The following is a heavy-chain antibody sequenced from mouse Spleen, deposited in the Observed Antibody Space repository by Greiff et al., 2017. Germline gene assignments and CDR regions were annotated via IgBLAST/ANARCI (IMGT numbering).Heavy chain of an antibody. Sequence: VKLQESGAELVRPGASVTLSCKASGYTFTDYEMHWVKQTPVHGLEWIGAIDPETGGTAYNQKFKGKAILTADKSSSTAYMELRSLTSEDSAVYYCTNHYGSSYAAWFAYWGQGTLVTVSA. CDR2: IDPETGGT. J-gene: IGHJ3*01. V-gene: IGHV1-15*01. D-gene: IGHD1-1*01. CDR1: GYTFTDYE. CDR3: TNHYGSSYAAWFAY.